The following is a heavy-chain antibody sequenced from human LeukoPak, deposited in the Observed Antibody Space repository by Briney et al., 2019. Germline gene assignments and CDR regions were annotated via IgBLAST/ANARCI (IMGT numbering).Heavy chain of an antibody. CDR2: IYTSGTT. CDR1: SASLSSDY. Sequence: SETLSLTCTVSSASLSSDYWSWIRLPPGKELEWIGYIYTSGTTSYNPSLKSRVTMSVDMSKNHVSLNLTSVTAADTAVYYCARVLTTWGNWYFDLWGRGTLVTVSS. V-gene: IGHV4-4*09. D-gene: IGHD7-27*01. J-gene: IGHJ2*01. CDR3: ARVLTTWGNWYFDL.